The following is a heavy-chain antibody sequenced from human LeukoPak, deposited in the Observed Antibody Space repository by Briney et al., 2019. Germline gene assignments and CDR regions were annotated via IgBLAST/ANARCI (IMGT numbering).Heavy chain of an antibody. D-gene: IGHD3-3*01. CDR1: GFTFSSYS. J-gene: IGHJ4*02. Sequence: PGGSLRLSCAASGFTFSSYSMNWVRQAPGKGLEWVSSISSSSSYIYYADSVKGRFTISRDNAKNSLYLQMNSLRAEDTAVYYCAKDLFRYYDFWSGYYIDYWGQGTLVTVSS. CDR3: AKDLFRYYDFWSGYYIDY. V-gene: IGHV3-21*01. CDR2: ISSSSSYI.